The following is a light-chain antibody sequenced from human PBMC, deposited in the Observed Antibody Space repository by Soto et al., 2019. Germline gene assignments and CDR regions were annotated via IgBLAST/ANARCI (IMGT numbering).Light chain of an antibody. Sequence: NFMLTQPHSVSESPGKTVTISCTGSSGSIASHYVQWYQQRPGSAPTTVIYENNQRPSGVPGRFSASIDSSSNSASLTISGLKTEDEADYYCQSSDSNNQVFGGGTKLTVL. CDR3: QSSDSNNQV. CDR2: ENN. CDR1: SGSIASHY. V-gene: IGLV6-57*02. J-gene: IGLJ3*02.